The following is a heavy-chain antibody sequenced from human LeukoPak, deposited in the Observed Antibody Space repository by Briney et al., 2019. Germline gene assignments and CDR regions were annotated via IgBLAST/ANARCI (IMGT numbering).Heavy chain of an antibody. Sequence: PGGSLRLSCAASGFTFGSYYMNWVRQAPGKGLEWVSSISRTTNYTYYTDSVKGRFTISRDNAKNSLYLQMNSLTAEDTAVYYCTRVSYADGGYFDYWGQGTLVTVSS. D-gene: IGHD3-16*01. J-gene: IGHJ4*02. CDR3: TRVSYADGGYFDY. CDR1: GFTFGSYY. V-gene: IGHV3-21*01. CDR2: ISRTTNYT.